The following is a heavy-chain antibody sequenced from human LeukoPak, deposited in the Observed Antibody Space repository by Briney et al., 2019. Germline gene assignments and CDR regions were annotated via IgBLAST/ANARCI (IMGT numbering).Heavy chain of an antibody. CDR1: GGTFSIYA. CDR3: ASVGYCSGGSCYSVLGVFDY. J-gene: IGHJ4*02. Sequence: SVKVSCKASGGTFSIYAISWVRQPPGQGLEWVGRIIPIFGTANYAQKFQGRVTITTDESKSTAYMELSSLRSEDTAVYYCASVGYCSGGSCYSVLGVFDYWGEGTRASVSS. V-gene: IGHV1-69*05. CDR2: IIPIFGTA. D-gene: IGHD2-15*01.